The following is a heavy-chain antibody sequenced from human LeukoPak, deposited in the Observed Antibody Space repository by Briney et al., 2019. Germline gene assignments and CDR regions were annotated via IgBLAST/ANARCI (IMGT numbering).Heavy chain of an antibody. V-gene: IGHV4-61*02. CDR3: ARDRETMVRGVYYFDY. Sequence: SQTLSLTCTVSGGSISSGSYYWSWIRQPAGKGLEWIGRIYYSGSTYYNPSLKSRVTISVDTSKNQLSLKLSSVTAADTAVYYCARDRETMVRGVYYFDYWGQGTLVTVSS. CDR1: GGSISSGSYY. CDR2: IYYSGST. D-gene: IGHD3-10*01. J-gene: IGHJ4*02.